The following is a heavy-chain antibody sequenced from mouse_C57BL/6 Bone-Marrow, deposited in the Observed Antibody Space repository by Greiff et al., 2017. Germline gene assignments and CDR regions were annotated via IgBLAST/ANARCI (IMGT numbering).Heavy chain of an antibody. CDR3: ARDSFITVGWFAY. V-gene: IGHV5-4*01. Sequence: EVKLLESGGGLVKPGGSMKLSCAASGFTFSSYWMSWVRQTPEKRLEWVANISDGGSNTHYHDKVKGQFTISRDTAKNKLYMQMSPLKSEDTAMYYCARDSFITVGWFAYWGQGTLVTVSA. CDR1: GFTFSSYW. CDR2: ISDGGSNT. D-gene: IGHD1-1*01. J-gene: IGHJ3*01.